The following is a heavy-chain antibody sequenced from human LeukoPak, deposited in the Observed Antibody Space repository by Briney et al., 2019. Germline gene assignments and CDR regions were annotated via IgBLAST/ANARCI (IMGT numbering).Heavy chain of an antibody. V-gene: IGHV4-39*07. J-gene: IGHJ5*02. D-gene: IGHD1-14*01. CDR1: GGSISSSSYY. CDR3: ARDPRSWFDP. CDR2: IYYSGST. Sequence: SETLSLTCTVSGGSISSSSYYWGWIRQPPGKGLEWIGSIYYSGSTYYNPSLKSRVTISVDTSKNQFSLKLSSVTAADTAVYYCARDPRSWFDPWGQGTLVTVSS.